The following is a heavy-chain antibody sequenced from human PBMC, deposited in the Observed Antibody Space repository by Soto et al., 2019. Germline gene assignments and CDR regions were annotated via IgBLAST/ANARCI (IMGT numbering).Heavy chain of an antibody. CDR3: ARDNNRYSSSSGHFHGFDY. Sequence: GGSLRLSCAASGFTFSSYGMHWVRQAPGKGLEWVAVIWYDGSNKYYADSVKGRFTISRDNSKNTLYLQMNSLRAEDTAVYYCARDNNRYSSSSGHFHGFDYWGQGTLVTVSS. CDR1: GFTFSSYG. CDR2: IWYDGSNK. D-gene: IGHD6-6*01. J-gene: IGHJ4*02. V-gene: IGHV3-33*01.